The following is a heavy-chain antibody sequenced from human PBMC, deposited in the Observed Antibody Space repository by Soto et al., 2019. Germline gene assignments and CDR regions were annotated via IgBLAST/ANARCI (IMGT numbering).Heavy chain of an antibody. CDR3: VEGWNDF. V-gene: IGHV3-15*01. Sequence: EVHVVESGGDLVEPGGSLRLSCETSGFMFSSAWMSWVRQAPGKGLEWVARIKSKKDGGARDYAAPVNGRFCISRDDSKSTLYLQMNSLRAEDTALYYCVEGWNDFWGQGTLVTVSS. CDR1: GFMFSSAW. CDR2: IKSKKDGGAR. J-gene: IGHJ4*02. D-gene: IGHD1-1*01.